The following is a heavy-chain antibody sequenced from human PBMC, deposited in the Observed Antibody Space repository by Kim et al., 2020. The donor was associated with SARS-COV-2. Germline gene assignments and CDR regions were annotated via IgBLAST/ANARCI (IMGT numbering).Heavy chain of an antibody. CDR1: GFTFSSYA. CDR3: AKGSSSWFLTTLDY. V-gene: IGHV3-23*01. D-gene: IGHD6-13*01. Sequence: GGSLRLSCAASGFTFSSYAMSWVRQAPGKGLEWVSAISGSGGSTYYADSVKGRFTISRDNSKNTLYLQMNSLRAEDTAVYYCAKGSSSWFLTTLDYWGQGTLVTVSS. CDR2: ISGSGGST. J-gene: IGHJ4*02.